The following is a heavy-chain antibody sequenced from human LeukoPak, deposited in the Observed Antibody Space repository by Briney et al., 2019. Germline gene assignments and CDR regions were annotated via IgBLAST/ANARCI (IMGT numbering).Heavy chain of an antibody. V-gene: IGHV3-23*01. Sequence: GGSLRLSCAASGFIFNNFAMTWVRRAPGEGLEWVSSINGTSSETWHADSVKGRFTISRDNSRNTLYLQMNSLRADDTAIYYCAKDYGPDIVGTIGGYWGQGTLVTVSS. J-gene: IGHJ4*02. D-gene: IGHD5-12*01. CDR3: AKDYGPDIVGTIGGY. CDR2: INGTSSET. CDR1: GFIFNNFA.